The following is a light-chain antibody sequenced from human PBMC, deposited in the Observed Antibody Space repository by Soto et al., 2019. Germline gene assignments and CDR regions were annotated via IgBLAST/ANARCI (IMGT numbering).Light chain of an antibody. V-gene: IGKV1-5*01. J-gene: IGKJ1*01. CDR1: ESISNW. CDR2: HAS. Sequence: IQLTQSPTTLPASVGDRVTLTCRASESISNWLAWYQQRPGTAPKLLIYHASILETAVPSRFSGNGSGTEFTLTISSLQPGDFATYYCQQYRTSSFGQGSRVEIK. CDR3: QQYRTSS.